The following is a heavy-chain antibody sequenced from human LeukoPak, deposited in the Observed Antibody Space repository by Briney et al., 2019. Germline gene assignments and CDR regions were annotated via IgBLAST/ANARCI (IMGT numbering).Heavy chain of an antibody. CDR1: GFTFSNAW. CDR2: IKSKTDGGTT. CDR3: TTEASIDCSSTSCYKDY. D-gene: IGHD2-2*02. V-gene: IGHV3-15*01. J-gene: IGHJ4*02. Sequence: GGSLRLSCAASGFTFSNAWMSWVRQAPGKGLEWVGRIKSKTDGGTTDYAAPVKGRFTISRDDSKNTLYLQMNSLKTEDTAVYYCTTEASIDCSSTSCYKDYWGQGTLVTVSS.